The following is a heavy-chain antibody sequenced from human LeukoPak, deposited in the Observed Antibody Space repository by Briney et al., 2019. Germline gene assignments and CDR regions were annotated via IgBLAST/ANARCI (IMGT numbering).Heavy chain of an antibody. J-gene: IGHJ4*02. CDR1: GLTLSSYA. Sequence: AGGSLRLSCAASGLTLSSYAMQWVRQAPGKGPEWVSGISEDGTNKYHADSAKGRFTISRDNSKNTLHLQMDSLRPEDTAVYSCARSMRGYAILTGYFDYWGQGTLVTVSS. V-gene: IGHV3-30-3*01. CDR2: ISEDGTNK. CDR3: ARSMRGYAILTGYFDY. D-gene: IGHD3-9*01.